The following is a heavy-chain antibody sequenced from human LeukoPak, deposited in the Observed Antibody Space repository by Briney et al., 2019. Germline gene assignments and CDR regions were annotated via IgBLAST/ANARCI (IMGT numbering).Heavy chain of an antibody. CDR2: IYHSGRT. D-gene: IGHD3/OR15-3a*01. CDR1: GYSISSGYY. V-gene: IGHV4-38-2*02. CDR3: ARQTGSGLFILP. J-gene: IGHJ4*02. Sequence: KTSETLSLTCTVSGYSISSGYYWGWIRQPPGKGLEWIGIIYHSGRTDYNPSLKSRVTISEDTSKNQFSLRLTSVTAADTAVYYCARQTGSGLFILPGGQGTLVTVSS.